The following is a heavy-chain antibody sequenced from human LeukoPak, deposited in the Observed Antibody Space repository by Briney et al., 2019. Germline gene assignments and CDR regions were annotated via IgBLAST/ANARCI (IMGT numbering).Heavy chain of an antibody. CDR2: ISSSSSTI. V-gene: IGHV3-48*01. CDR1: GFTFSSYS. J-gene: IGHJ6*03. D-gene: IGHD3-10*01. CDR3: ARVGGITLALAPSPFPDYNYYYMDV. Sequence: GGSLRLSCAASGFTFSSYSMNWVRQAPGKGLEWVSYISSSSSTIYYADSVKGRFTISGDNAKNSLYLQMNSLRAEDTAVYYCARVGGITLALAPSPFPDYNYYYMDVWGKGTTVTVSS.